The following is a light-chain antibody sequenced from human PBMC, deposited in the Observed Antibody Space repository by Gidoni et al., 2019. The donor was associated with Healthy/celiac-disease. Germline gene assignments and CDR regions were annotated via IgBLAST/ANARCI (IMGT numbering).Light chain of an antibody. V-gene: IGLV3-25*03. J-gene: IGLJ2*01. CDR3: QSAVSSTTYVV. CDR2: NDS. Sequence: SYELTQQPPVSVSPGQTARITCSGDALANQYAYWYQQKPGQAPILVMYNDSERPSGIPERFSGSSSGTTVTLTISGVQAEDEADYYCQSAVSSTTYVVFGGGTKLTVL. CDR1: ALANQY.